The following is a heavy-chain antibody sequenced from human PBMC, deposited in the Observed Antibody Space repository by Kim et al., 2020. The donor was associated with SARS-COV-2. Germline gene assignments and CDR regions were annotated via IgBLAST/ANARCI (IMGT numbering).Heavy chain of an antibody. J-gene: IGHJ4*02. CDR1: GFTFGSYA. D-gene: IGHD2-2*02. Sequence: GGSLRLSCAASGFTFGSYAMSWVRQAPGKGLEWVSIISASGDGTYYADSVRGRFTLSRDNSMNTLYLQMNSLRAEDTAIYYCAKGDCSSTSCYTTDYWGRGTLVTVSS. CDR3: AKGDCSSTSCYTTDY. CDR2: ISASGDGT. V-gene: IGHV3-23*01.